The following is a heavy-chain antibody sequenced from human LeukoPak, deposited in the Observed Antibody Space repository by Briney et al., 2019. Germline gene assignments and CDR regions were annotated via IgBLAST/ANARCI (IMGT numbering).Heavy chain of an antibody. J-gene: IGHJ4*02. V-gene: IGHV3-48*03. Sequence: PGGSLRLSCAASGFTFSTYEMNWVRQAPGKGLEWVSYIGSSGTVHYADSVKGRFTISRDNAKSSLYLQMNSLRAEDTAVYYCARDMTLSPGNNYGSCFDYWGQGTLVTVSS. D-gene: IGHD4-17*01. CDR1: GFTFSTYE. CDR3: ARDMTLSPGNNYGSCFDY. CDR2: IGSSGTV.